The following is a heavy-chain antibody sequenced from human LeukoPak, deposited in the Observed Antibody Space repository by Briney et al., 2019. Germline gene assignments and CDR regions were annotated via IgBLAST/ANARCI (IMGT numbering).Heavy chain of an antibody. Sequence: SETLSLTCTVSGGSISSSSYYWGWIRQPPGTGLEWIGSIYYSGSTYYNPSLKSRVTISVDTSKNQFSLKLSSVTAADTAVYYCARGRGCPFSSTSCYTWFDPWGQGTLVTVSS. J-gene: IGHJ5*02. CDR2: IYYSGST. CDR3: ARGRGCPFSSTSCYTWFDP. D-gene: IGHD2-2*02. CDR1: GGSISSSSYY. V-gene: IGHV4-39*07.